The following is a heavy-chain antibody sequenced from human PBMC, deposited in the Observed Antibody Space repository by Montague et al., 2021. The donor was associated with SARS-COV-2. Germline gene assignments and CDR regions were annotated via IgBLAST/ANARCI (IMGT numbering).Heavy chain of an antibody. Sequence: TLSLTCIVSSDSISSGGYYWSWIRQHPGKGLEWIGYIYYSGNTYYNPSLKSRVTMSVDTTKNQFSLTLNSVTAADTALYYCARGPSRLATQEFYFGYWGQGTLVSVSS. CDR2: IYYSGNT. CDR3: ARGPSRLATQEFYFGY. CDR1: SDSISSGGYY. D-gene: IGHD5-24*01. J-gene: IGHJ4*02. V-gene: IGHV4-31*03.